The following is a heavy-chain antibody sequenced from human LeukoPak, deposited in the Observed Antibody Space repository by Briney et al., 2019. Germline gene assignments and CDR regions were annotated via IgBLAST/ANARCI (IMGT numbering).Heavy chain of an antibody. Sequence: GESLQISCKGSGYSFTNYWIGWVRQMPGKGLEWMGIIYPGDSDTRYSPSFQGQVTISAEKSITTAYLQWSSLKASDTAMYYCARLLNYDDLDYWGQGTLVTVSS. CDR2: IYPGDSDT. CDR3: ARLLNYDDLDY. D-gene: IGHD3-22*01. J-gene: IGHJ4*02. V-gene: IGHV5-51*01. CDR1: GYSFTNYW.